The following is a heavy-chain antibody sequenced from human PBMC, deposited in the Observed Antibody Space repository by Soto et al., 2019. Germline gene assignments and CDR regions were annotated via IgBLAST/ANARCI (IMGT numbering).Heavy chain of an antibody. Sequence: ASVKVSCKVSGYTLTELSMRWVRQAPGKGLEWMGGFDPEDGETIYAQKFQGRVTMTEDTSTDTAYMELSSLRSEDTAVYFCATVPAGQWLVFPYYFDYWGQGTLVTVSS. V-gene: IGHV1-24*01. CDR1: GYTLTELS. D-gene: IGHD6-19*01. CDR3: ATVPAGQWLVFPYYFDY. CDR2: FDPEDGET. J-gene: IGHJ4*02.